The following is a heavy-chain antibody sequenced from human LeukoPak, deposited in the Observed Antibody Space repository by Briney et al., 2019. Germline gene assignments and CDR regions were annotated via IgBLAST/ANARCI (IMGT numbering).Heavy chain of an antibody. V-gene: IGHV4-4*09. D-gene: IGHD4-17*01. CDR3: ASTTTTYYSYFYYYMGV. J-gene: IGHJ6*03. Sequence: SETLSLTCTVSGGSISSYYWSWIRQPPGKGLEWIGYIYSSGSTYYNPSLNSRVTISVDTSKNQFSLKLTSVTAADTAVYYCASTTTTYYSYFYYYMGVWGKGTTATVSS. CDR1: GGSISSYY. CDR2: IYSSGST.